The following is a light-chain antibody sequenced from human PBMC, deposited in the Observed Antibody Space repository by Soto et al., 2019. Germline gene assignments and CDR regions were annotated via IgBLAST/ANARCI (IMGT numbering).Light chain of an antibody. CDR2: NNN. V-gene: IGLV1-44*01. CDR3: AAWDDSLNGLV. Sequence: QSVLTQPPSASGTPGQRVTSSCSGSSSNIGSNTVNWYQQLPGTAPKLLSYNNNQRPSGVPDRFSGSKSGTSASLSISGLQSEDEADYYCAAWDDSLNGLVFGTGTKLTVL. CDR1: SSNIGSNT. J-gene: IGLJ1*01.